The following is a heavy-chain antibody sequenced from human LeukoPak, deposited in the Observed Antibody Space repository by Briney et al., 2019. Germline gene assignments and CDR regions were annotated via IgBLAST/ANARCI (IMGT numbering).Heavy chain of an antibody. CDR2: IYSGDSDT. V-gene: IGHV5-51*03. CDR3: ARLPRHCSSTSCYWGAFDI. D-gene: IGHD2-2*01. J-gene: IGHJ3*02. CDR1: GYSFTSYW. Sequence: KPGESLKISCKGSGYSFTSYWIGWVRQMPGKGLEWMGIIYSGDSDTRYSPSFQGQVTISADKSISTAYLQWSSLKASDTAMYYCARLPRHCSSTSCYWGAFDIWGQGTMVTVSS.